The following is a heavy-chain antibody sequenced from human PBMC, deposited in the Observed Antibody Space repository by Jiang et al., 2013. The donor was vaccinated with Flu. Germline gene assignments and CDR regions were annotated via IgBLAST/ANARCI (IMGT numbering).Heavy chain of an antibody. Sequence: ARIDWDDDKYYSTSLKTRLTTSKDTSKNQVVLTMTNMDPVDTATYYCARDLYGDHFDYWGQGTLVTVSS. CDR2: IDWDDDK. D-gene: IGHD4-17*01. V-gene: IGHV2-70*10. J-gene: IGHJ4*02. CDR3: ARDLYGDHFDY.